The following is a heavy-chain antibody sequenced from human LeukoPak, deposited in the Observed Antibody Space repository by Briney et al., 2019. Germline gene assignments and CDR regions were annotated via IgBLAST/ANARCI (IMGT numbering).Heavy chain of an antibody. J-gene: IGHJ4*02. CDR2: INSGGTTT. CDR3: LRGDSRDF. CDR1: GFAFSTYT. V-gene: IGHV3-21*06. D-gene: IGHD3-22*01. Sequence: PGGSLRLSCAACGFAFSTYTVNWARQSPGKGLEWVASINSGGTTTHYADSVKGRFTISRDNAQNVLYLQMNGLRADDAAVYYCLRGDSRDFWGQGTLVTVSS.